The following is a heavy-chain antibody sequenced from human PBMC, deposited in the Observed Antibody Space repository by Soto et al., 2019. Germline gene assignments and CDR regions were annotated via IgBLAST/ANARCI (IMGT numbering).Heavy chain of an antibody. V-gene: IGHV3-64*01. D-gene: IGHD6-6*01. CDR3: ARRARPDFYYLDV. CDR2: ISSNGVGT. J-gene: IGHJ6*03. CDR1: GFTLSGYA. Sequence: EVQLAESGGGLAQPGGSLRLSCAASGFTLSGYAMDWVRQAPGKGLEYVSGISSNGVGTYYANSVQGRFTISRDNSKNTGYLQMGSVKPEDMAVYYCARRARPDFYYLDVWGKGTTVTVSS.